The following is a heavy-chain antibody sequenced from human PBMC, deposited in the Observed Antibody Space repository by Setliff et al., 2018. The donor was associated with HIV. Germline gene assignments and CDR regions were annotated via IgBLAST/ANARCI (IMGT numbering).Heavy chain of an antibody. CDR2: IRPDGSSP. Sequence: GESLRLSCAVSGFTFSNYWMHWVRQTPGKGLVWVSPIRPDGSSPTYADSVKGRFTVSRDNARNTLYLQMSSLTVEDTAVYFCTRDPVTATPIDYWGQGTLVTVSS. J-gene: IGHJ4*02. V-gene: IGHV3-74*01. CDR3: TRDPVTATPIDY. D-gene: IGHD2-21*02. CDR1: GFTFSNYW.